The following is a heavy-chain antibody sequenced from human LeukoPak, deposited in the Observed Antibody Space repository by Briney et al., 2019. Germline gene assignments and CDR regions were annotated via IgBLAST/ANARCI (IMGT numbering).Heavy chain of an antibody. CDR2: INQSGST. D-gene: IGHD5-12*01. CDR3: AKYPEREKWLST. V-gene: IGHV4-34*01. Sequence: SETLSLTCAVYGGSLSGYYWSWVRHPPGEGLEWIGEINQSGSTKYNPSLKSRVTISLDTSKNQFSVRLTSVTAADTAVYYCAKYPEREKWLSTWGQGSLVTVSS. CDR1: GGSLSGYY. J-gene: IGHJ5*02.